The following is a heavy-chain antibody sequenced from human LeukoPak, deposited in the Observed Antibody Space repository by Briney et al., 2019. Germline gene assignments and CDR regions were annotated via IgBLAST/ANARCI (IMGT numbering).Heavy chain of an antibody. Sequence: GGSLRLSCAASGLTFSSYAMHWVRQAPGKGLEWVAVISYDGSNKYYADSVKGRFTISRDNSKNTLYLQMGSLRAEDMAVYYCARAYDYYDSSGYFGYWGQGTLVTVSS. J-gene: IGHJ4*02. D-gene: IGHD3-22*01. CDR1: GLTFSSYA. V-gene: IGHV3-30*14. CDR3: ARAYDYYDSSGYFGY. CDR2: ISYDGSNK.